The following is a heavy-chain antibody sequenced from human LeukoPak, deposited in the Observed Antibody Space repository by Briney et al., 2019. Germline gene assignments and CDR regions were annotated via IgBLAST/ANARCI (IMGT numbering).Heavy chain of an antibody. V-gene: IGHV1-2*02. CDR2: INPNSGGT. D-gene: IGHD1-1*01. Sequence: ASVKVSCKASGYTFTGYYMHWVRQAPGQGLEWMGWINPNSGGTNYAQKFQGRVTMTWDTSINTAYVDLTGLRSDDTAVYYCARNEPAVSVVDAFDVWGQGTVVTVSS. CDR3: ARNEPAVSVVDAFDV. J-gene: IGHJ3*01. CDR1: GYTFTGYY.